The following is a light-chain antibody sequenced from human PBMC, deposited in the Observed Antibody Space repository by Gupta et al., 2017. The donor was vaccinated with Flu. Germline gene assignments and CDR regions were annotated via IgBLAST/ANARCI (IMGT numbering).Light chain of an antibody. CDR2: HAY. CDR3: QRNSSSLT. V-gene: IGKV3-20*01. CDR1: QNVNSAY. Sequence: PGTLAIPPGERTTLSCWASQNVNSAYVGWYQQKPDQTPRLLIYHAYSRPTGNPDRFSGSGSDTDLTLTSSRPDHEDVAVYYLQRNSSSLTFGQGTKLQIK. J-gene: IGKJ2*01.